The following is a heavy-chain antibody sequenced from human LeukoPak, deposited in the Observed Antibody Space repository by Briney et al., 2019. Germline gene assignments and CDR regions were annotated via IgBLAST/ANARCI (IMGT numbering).Heavy chain of an antibody. Sequence: TSETLSLTCTVSGDSISDSDYYWGWIRQPPGKGLEWIGSIYYTGSTYYNPSLKSRLTISVDTSKNQFSLRLSSVTAADTAVYYCAMLPKIAATADDAFDIWGQGTMVTVSS. CDR3: AMLPKIAATADDAFDI. CDR1: GDSISDSDYY. V-gene: IGHV4-39*07. J-gene: IGHJ3*02. D-gene: IGHD6-13*01. CDR2: IYYTGST.